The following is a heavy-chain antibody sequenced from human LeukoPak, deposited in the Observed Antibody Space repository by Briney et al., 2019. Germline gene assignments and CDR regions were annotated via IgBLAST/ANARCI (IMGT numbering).Heavy chain of an antibody. Sequence: ASVKVSCKASGYTFTGYYMHWVRQAPGQGLEWMGWINPNSGGTNYAQKFQGWVTMTRDTSISTAYMELSRLRSDDTAVYYCARIRGDCSSTSCPSDAFDIWGQGTMVTVSS. CDR1: GYTFTGYY. J-gene: IGHJ3*02. V-gene: IGHV1-2*04. CDR3: ARIRGDCSSTSCPSDAFDI. D-gene: IGHD2-2*01. CDR2: INPNSGGT.